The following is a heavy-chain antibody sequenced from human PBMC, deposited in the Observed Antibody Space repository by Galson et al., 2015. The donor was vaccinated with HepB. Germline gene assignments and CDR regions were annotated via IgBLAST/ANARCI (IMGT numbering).Heavy chain of an antibody. V-gene: IGHV3-33*01. Sequence: SLRLSCAASGFTFSSCGMHWVRQAPGKGLEWVAVIWYDGSNKYYADSVKGRFTISRDNSKNTLYLQMNSLRAEDTAVYYCARDLITMVRRAGLGYYGMDVWGQGTTVTVSS. CDR3: ARDLITMVRRAGLGYYGMDV. D-gene: IGHD3-10*01. J-gene: IGHJ6*02. CDR2: IWYDGSNK. CDR1: GFTFSSCG.